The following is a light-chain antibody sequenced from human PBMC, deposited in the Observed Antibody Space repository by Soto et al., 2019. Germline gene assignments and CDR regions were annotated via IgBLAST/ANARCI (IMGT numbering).Light chain of an antibody. J-gene: IGLJ2*01. Sequence: QSVLTQPPSASGTPGQKVTISCSGSSSNIGRNTVNWYQQVPGTAPKLLMYSVNQRPSGVPDRFSGSRSGTSVSLAISGLQSEDEADYYCGAWDDSLNGVLFGGGTKLTVL. V-gene: IGLV1-44*01. CDR1: SSNIGRNT. CDR3: GAWDDSLNGVL. CDR2: SVN.